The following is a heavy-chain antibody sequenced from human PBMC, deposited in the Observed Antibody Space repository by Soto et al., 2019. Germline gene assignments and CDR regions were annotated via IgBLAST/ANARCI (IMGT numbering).Heavy chain of an antibody. CDR1: GGSMIDYY. D-gene: IGHD6-13*01. J-gene: IGHJ4*02. Sequence: SETLSLTCTVSGGSMIDYYWTWIRQPAGKGLEWIGRIFSSGSTKYNPSLKSRVTMSVDTSKNQFSLMLSSMTAADTAVYYCARYRREAVAGYTLDNWGQGILVTVSS. CDR2: IFSSGST. CDR3: ARYRREAVAGYTLDN. V-gene: IGHV4-4*07.